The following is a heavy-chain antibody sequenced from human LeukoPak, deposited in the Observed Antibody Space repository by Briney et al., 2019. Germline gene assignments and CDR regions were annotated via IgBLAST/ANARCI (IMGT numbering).Heavy chain of an antibody. CDR2: IGYSGTT. D-gene: IGHD4-17*01. CDR3: ASRKGLRFAFDI. V-gene: IGHV4-61*01. J-gene: IGHJ3*02. CDR1: GGSVRSDSNY. Sequence: SETLSLTCTVSGGSVRSDSNYWSWIRQPPGKGLEWIGYIGYSGTTDYNPSLKSRVTISVHTSKNQFSLKLSSVTAADTAVYYCASRKGLRFAFDIWGQGTMVTVSS.